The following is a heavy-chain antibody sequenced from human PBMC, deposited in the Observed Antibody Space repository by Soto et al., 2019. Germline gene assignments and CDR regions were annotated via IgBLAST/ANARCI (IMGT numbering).Heavy chain of an antibody. CDR2: ISAYNGNT. CDR3: ARYYGDYVSGYYYYMDV. CDR1: GYTFTSYG. D-gene: IGHD4-17*01. V-gene: IGHV1-18*01. Sequence: GASVKVSCKACGYTFTSYGISWVRQAPGQGLEWMGWISAYNGNTNYAQKLQGRVTMTTDTSTSTAYMELRSLRSDDTAVYYCARYYGDYVSGYYYYMDVWGKGTTVTVSS. J-gene: IGHJ6*03.